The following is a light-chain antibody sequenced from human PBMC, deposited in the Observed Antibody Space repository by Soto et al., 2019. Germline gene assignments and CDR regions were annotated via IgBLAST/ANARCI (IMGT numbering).Light chain of an antibody. V-gene: IGLV2-14*01. J-gene: IGLJ1*01. Sequence: QSALTQPASVSGSPGQSITISCTGTSSDVGGYNYVSWYQQHPGKAPKLMIYDVSNRPSGVSNRFSGSKSGNTASLTISGLQAEDEADYYCSSYPCSSTPLYVFGTGTKVTVL. CDR2: DVS. CDR1: SSDVGGYNY. CDR3: SSYPCSSTPLYV.